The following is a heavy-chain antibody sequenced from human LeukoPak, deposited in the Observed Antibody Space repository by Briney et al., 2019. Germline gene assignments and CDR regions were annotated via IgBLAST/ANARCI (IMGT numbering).Heavy chain of an antibody. J-gene: IGHJ4*02. CDR3: AKDLAWELRNFDY. V-gene: IGHV3-23*01. Sequence: GGSLRLSCAASGFTFSSYAMSWVRQAPGKGLEWVSAISGSGGSTYYADSVKGRFTISRDNSKNTRYLQMNSLRAEDTAVYYCAKDLAWELRNFDYWGQGTLVTVSS. D-gene: IGHD1-26*01. CDR2: ISGSGGST. CDR1: GFTFSSYA.